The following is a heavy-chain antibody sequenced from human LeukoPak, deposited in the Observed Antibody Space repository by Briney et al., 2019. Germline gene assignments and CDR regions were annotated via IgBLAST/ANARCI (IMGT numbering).Heavy chain of an antibody. J-gene: IGHJ3*02. Sequence: TSVKVSCNASGLTFTSSAMPWVRQARGQRLEWIGWIVVVSGNTNYAQKFQERLTITRDMSTSTAYMEQSRLSSEDTAVYSGAADPNYGDYNRVFDIWGQGTMVTVSS. CDR3: AADPNYGDYNRVFDI. V-gene: IGHV1-58*02. CDR2: IVVVSGNT. CDR1: GLTFTSSA. D-gene: IGHD4-17*01.